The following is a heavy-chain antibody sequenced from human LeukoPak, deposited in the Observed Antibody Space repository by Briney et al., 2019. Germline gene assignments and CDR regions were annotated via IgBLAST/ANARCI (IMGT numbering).Heavy chain of an antibody. Sequence: GWSLRLSCAASGFTFSSYGMHWVRQAPGKGLEWVAVISYDGSNKYYADSVKGRYTITRDNSKNTQYLQMNSLRAEDTAVYYCAKELPTYYYDSSGYYYPDYWGQGTLVTVSS. CDR3: AKELPTYYYDSSGYYYPDY. J-gene: IGHJ4*02. CDR1: GFTFSSYG. CDR2: ISYDGSNK. D-gene: IGHD3-22*01. V-gene: IGHV3-30*18.